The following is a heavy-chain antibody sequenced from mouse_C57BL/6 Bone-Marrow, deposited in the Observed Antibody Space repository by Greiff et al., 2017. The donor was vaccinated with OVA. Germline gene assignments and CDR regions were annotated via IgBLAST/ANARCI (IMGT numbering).Heavy chain of an antibody. CDR3: AKDVGSSPHYYAMDY. CDR2: IWRGGST. CDR1: GFSLTSYG. D-gene: IGHD1-1*01. V-gene: IGHV2-5*01. Sequence: QVQLKESGPGLVQPSQSLSITCTVSGFSLTSYGVHWVRQSPGKGLEWLGVIWRGGSTDYNAAFMSRLSITKDNSKSQVFFKMNSLQADDTAIYYCAKDVGSSPHYYAMDYWGQGTSVTVSS. J-gene: IGHJ4*01.